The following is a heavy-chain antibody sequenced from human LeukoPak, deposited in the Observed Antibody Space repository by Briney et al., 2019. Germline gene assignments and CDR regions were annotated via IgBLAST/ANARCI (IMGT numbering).Heavy chain of an antibody. Sequence: ASVKVSCKASGYTFTGCFIHYVGQAPGQGLEWMGWIDPNSDNIRYSETFKDRVTMTRDTSTNTAYMELSWLRSDDTAVYYCARSAYNYGYVYFDHWGQGTLVIVSS. CDR1: GYTFTGCF. V-gene: IGHV1-2*02. D-gene: IGHD5-18*01. J-gene: IGHJ4*02. CDR2: IDPNSDNI. CDR3: ARSAYNYGYVYFDH.